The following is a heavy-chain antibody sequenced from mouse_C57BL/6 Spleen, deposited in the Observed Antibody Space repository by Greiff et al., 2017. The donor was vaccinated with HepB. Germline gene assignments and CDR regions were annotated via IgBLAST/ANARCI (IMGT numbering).Heavy chain of an antibody. D-gene: IGHD1-1*01. V-gene: IGHV14-4*01. CDR1: GFNIKDDY. J-gene: IGHJ4*01. CDR2: IDPENGDT. CDR3: TFTTVVARAMDY. Sequence: VQLQQSGAELVRPGASVKLSCTASGFNIKDDYMHWVKQRPEQGLEWIGSIDPENGDTEYASKFQGKATITADTSSNTAYLQLSSLTSEDTAVYYCTFTTVVARAMDYWGQGTSVTVSS.